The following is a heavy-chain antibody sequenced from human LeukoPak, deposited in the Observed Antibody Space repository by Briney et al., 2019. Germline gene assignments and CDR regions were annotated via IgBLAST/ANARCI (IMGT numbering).Heavy chain of an antibody. V-gene: IGHV1-69*01. J-gene: IGHJ6*04. CDR3: ARDRLGYYGSGSYHYPPIGWYYYGMDV. Sequence: SVKVSCKASGGTFSSYAISWVRQAPGQGLEWMGGIIPIFGTANYAQKFQGRVTITADESTSTAYMELSSLRSEDTAVYYCARDRLGYYGSGSYHYPPIGWYYYGMDVWGKGTTVTVSS. D-gene: IGHD3-10*01. CDR1: GGTFSSYA. CDR2: IIPIFGTA.